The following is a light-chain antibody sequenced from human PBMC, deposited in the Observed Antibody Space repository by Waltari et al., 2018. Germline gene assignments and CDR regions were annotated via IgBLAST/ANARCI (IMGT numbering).Light chain of an antibody. J-gene: IGLJ3*02. CDR3: AAWDDSLSGWV. V-gene: IGLV1-47*01. CDR1: SSNIGSNY. Sequence: QSVLTQPPSASGTPGQRVPISCSGSSSNIGSNYVYWYQQLPGTAPKLLIYRNNQWPSGVPDRFSGSKSGTSASLAISGLRSEDEADYYCAAWDDSLSGWVFGGGTKLTVL. CDR2: RNN.